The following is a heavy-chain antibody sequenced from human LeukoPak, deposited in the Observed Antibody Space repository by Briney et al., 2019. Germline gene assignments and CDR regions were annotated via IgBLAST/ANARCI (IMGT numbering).Heavy chain of an antibody. V-gene: IGHV1-69*01. Sequence: SVKVSCKASGGTFSSYAISWVRQAPGQGLEWMGGIIPIFDTANYAQKFQGRVTITADESTSTAYMELSSLRSEDTAVCYCARADSDGSGSYDYWGQGTLVTVSS. CDR2: IIPIFDTA. D-gene: IGHD3-10*01. J-gene: IGHJ4*02. CDR1: GGTFSSYA. CDR3: ARADSDGSGSYDY.